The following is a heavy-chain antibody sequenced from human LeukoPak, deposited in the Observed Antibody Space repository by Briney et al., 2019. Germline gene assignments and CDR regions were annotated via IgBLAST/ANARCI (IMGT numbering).Heavy chain of an antibody. CDR2: IYYSGNT. CDR3: ARGGDGNFDY. Sequence: SETLSLTCTVSGGSPSSYYWSCIRQPPGKGLEWIGYIYYSGNTNKNLSLKSRLTISVDTSKNQFSLKLSSVTAADTAVYYCARGGDGNFDYWGQGTLVTVSS. V-gene: IGHV4-59*01. J-gene: IGHJ4*02. CDR1: GGSPSSYY.